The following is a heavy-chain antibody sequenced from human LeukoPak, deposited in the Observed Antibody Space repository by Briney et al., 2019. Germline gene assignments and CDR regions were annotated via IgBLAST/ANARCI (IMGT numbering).Heavy chain of an antibody. V-gene: IGHV1-69*01. J-gene: IGHJ4*02. CDR1: GGTFSSYA. CDR2: IIPIFGTA. Sequence: SVKVSCKASGGTFSSYAISWVRQAPGQGLEWMGGIIPIFGTANYAQKFQGRVTITADESASTAYMELSSLRSEDTAVYYCARDYGSGSYYDYWGQGTLVTVSS. CDR3: ARDYGSGSYYDY. D-gene: IGHD3-10*01.